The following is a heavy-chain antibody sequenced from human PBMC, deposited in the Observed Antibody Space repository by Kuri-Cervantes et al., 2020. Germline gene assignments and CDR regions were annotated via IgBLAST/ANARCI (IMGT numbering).Heavy chain of an antibody. Sequence: SETLSLTCTVSGGSISSGDYYWSWIRQPPGKGLEWIGYIYYSGSTYYNPSLRSRVTMSIDTSKNQFSLKLSSVTAADTAVYYCVKNGGYYFDHWGQGTLVTVSS. V-gene: IGHV4-30-4*01. J-gene: IGHJ4*02. D-gene: IGHD7-27*01. CDR3: VKNGGYYFDH. CDR1: GGSISSGDYY. CDR2: IYYSGST.